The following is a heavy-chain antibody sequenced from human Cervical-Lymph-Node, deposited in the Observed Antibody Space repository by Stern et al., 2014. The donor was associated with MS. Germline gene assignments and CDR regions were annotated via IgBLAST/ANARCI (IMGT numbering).Heavy chain of an antibody. Sequence: VQLVESGAEVKKPGASVKVSCKASGYTFTGYYIHWVRQAPGQGLEWMGRINPNNGGANYAQKFQGRVTMTRDKPISTAYLELSGLRSDDTAVYYCARDDFGGYYAMDVWGQGTTVTVSS. CDR1: GYTFTGYY. J-gene: IGHJ6*02. D-gene: IGHD3/OR15-3a*01. V-gene: IGHV1-2*06. CDR3: ARDDFGGYYAMDV. CDR2: INPNNGGA.